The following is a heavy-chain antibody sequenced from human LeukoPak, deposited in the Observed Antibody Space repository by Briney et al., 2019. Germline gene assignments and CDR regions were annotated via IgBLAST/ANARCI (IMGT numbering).Heavy chain of an antibody. D-gene: IGHD3-10*01. CDR2: IYYSGST. J-gene: IGHJ5*02. V-gene: IGHV4-30-4*08. Sequence: TLSLTCTVSGGSISSGDYYWSWIRQPPGKGLEWIGYIYYSGSTYYNPSLKSRVTISVDTSKNQFSLKLSSVTAADTAVYYRARAFRVNYYGSGKGLTNWFDPWGQGTLVTVSS. CDR3: ARAFRVNYYGSGKGLTNWFDP. CDR1: GGSISSGDYY.